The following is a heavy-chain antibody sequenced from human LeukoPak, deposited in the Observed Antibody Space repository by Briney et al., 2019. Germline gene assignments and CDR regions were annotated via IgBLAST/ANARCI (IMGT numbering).Heavy chain of an antibody. V-gene: IGHV4-59*01. J-gene: IGHJ4*02. Sequence: SETLSLTCTVSGGSISSYYWSWIRQPPGQGLEWIGYIYYSGSTNYNPSLKSRVTISVDTSKNQFSLKLSSVTAADTAVYYRARTYYDFWSGYYEDYWGQGTLVTVSS. CDR1: GGSISSYY. D-gene: IGHD3-3*01. CDR2: IYYSGST. CDR3: ARTYYDFWSGYYEDY.